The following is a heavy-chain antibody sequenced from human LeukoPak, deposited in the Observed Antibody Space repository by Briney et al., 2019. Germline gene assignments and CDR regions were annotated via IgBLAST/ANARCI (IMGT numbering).Heavy chain of an antibody. CDR2: FYPGDSDT. CDR3: ARLPPVVVVVPAAIGWFDP. V-gene: IGHV5-51*01. D-gene: IGHD2-2*02. CDR1: GYSFTSYW. Sequence: GESLKISCKGSGYSFTSYWIGWVRQMPGKGLEWMGTFYPGDSDTRYSPSFQGQVTISADKSISTAYLQWSSLKASDTTMYYCARLPPVVVVVPAAIGWFDPWGQGTLVTVSS. J-gene: IGHJ5*02.